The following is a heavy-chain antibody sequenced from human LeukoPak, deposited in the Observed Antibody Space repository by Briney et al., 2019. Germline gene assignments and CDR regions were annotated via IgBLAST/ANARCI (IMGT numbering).Heavy chain of an antibody. Sequence: PSETLSLTCTVSGGSISSYYWSWIRQLPGKGLEWIGYIYYSGSTNYNPSLKSRVTISVDTSKNQFSLKLSSVTAADTAVYYCARRGYYGMDVWGQGTTVTVSS. V-gene: IGHV4-59*08. CDR1: GGSISSYY. J-gene: IGHJ6*02. CDR2: IYYSGST. CDR3: ARRGYYGMDV.